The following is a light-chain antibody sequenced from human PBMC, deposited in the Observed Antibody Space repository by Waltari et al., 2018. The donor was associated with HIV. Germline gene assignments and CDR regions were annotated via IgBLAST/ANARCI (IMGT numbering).Light chain of an antibody. CDR1: QNLLYRSNNKNY. CDR2: WAS. J-gene: IGKJ4*01. CDR3: QQYYRTPLT. V-gene: IGKV4-1*01. Sequence: IVMTQSPDSLTVSLGDRATIYCKSSQNLLYRSNNKNYVAWYQQTAGQPPKLLIYWASTRESGVPARFSGGGSGTDFTLTISSLQAEDVATYYCQQYYRTPLTFGGGTKVEIK.